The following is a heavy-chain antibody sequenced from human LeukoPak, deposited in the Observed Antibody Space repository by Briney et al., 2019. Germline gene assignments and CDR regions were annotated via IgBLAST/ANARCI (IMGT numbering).Heavy chain of an antibody. CDR2: ISGSGGST. V-gene: IGHV3-23*01. J-gene: IGHJ3*02. Sequence: PGGSLRLSCAASGFTFSSYAMSWVRQAPGKGLEWVSAISGSGGSTYYADSVKGRFTISRDNSKNTLYLQMNSLRAEDTAVNYCAKVSTYYYGSGSSPHAFDIWGQGTMVTVSS. CDR1: GFTFSSYA. D-gene: IGHD3-10*01. CDR3: AKVSTYYYGSGSSPHAFDI.